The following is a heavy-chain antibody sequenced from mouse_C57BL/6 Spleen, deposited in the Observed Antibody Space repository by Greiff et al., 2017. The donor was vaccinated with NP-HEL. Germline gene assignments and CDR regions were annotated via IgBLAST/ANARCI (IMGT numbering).Heavy chain of an antibody. Sequence: VQLQQSGPELVKPGASVKISCKASGYAFSSSWMNWVKQRPGKGLEWIGRIYPGDGDTNYNGKFKGKATLTADKSSSTAYMQLSSLTSEDSAVYCCARGPGTLAYWGQGTLVTVSA. CDR3: ARGPGTLAY. D-gene: IGHD4-1*01. CDR1: GYAFSSSW. J-gene: IGHJ3*01. CDR2: IYPGDGDT. V-gene: IGHV1-82*01.